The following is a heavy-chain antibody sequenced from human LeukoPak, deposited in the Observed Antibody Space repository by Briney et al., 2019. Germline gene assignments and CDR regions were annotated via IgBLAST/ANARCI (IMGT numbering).Heavy chain of an antibody. Sequence: GGSLRLSCAASGFTFSSYSMNWVRQAPGEGLEWVSYISSLSGTIYYADSVKGRFTISRDNAKNSLYLQMNSLRAEDTAVYYCARVAREIALGAGGSFDYWGQGTLVTVSS. J-gene: IGHJ4*02. CDR3: ARVAREIALGAGGSFDY. D-gene: IGHD2-21*01. CDR1: GFTFSSYS. V-gene: IGHV3-48*01. CDR2: ISSLSGTI.